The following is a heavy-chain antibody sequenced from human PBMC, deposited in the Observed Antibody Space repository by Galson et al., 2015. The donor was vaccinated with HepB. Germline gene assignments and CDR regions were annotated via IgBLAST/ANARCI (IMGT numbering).Heavy chain of an antibody. CDR1: GFTFSSYA. J-gene: IGHJ4*02. V-gene: IGHV3-30-3*01. CDR3: ARDPYDILTGYYWGTFDY. CDR2: ISYDGSNK. D-gene: IGHD3-9*01. Sequence: SLRLSCAASGFTFSSYAMHWVHQAPGKGLEWVAVISYDGSNKYYADSVKGRFTISRDNSKNTLYLQMNSLRAEDTAVYYCARDPYDILTGYYWGTFDYWGQGTLVTVSS.